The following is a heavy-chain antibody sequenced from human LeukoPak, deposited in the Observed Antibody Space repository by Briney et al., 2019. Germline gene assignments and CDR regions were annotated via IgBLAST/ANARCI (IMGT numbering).Heavy chain of an antibody. D-gene: IGHD3-10*01. V-gene: IGHV4-34*01. J-gene: IGHJ4*02. Sequence: PSETLSLTCVVYGGSFSDYYWSWIRQPPGKGLEWLGEINHSGSINYNPSLKSRFIVSVDTSKNQFSLKLSSVTAADTAVYYCAREPTYYGSGSYYRLYYFDYWGQGTLVTVSS. CDR3: AREPTYYGSGSYYRLYYFDY. CDR2: INHSGSI. CDR1: GGSFSDYY.